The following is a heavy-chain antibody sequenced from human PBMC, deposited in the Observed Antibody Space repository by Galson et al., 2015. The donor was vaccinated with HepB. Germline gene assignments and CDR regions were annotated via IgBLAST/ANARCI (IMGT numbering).Heavy chain of an antibody. CDR1: GSTFTSYD. CDR2: MNPNSGNT. D-gene: IGHD6-6*01. V-gene: IGHV1-8*01. J-gene: IGHJ4*02. CDR3: AREFFPANEHSGSSDDY. Sequence: SVKVSCKASGSTFTSYDINWVRQATGQGLEWMGWMNPNSGNTGYAQKFQGRVTMTRNTSISTAYMELSSLRSEDTAVYYCAREFFPANEHSGSSDDYWGQGTLVTVSS.